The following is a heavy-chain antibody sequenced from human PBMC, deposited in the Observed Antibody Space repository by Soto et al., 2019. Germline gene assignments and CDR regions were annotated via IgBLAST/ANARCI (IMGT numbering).Heavy chain of an antibody. V-gene: IGHV1-69*01. CDR2: IIPIFGTA. J-gene: IGHJ6*02. CDR3: ERDPAEGGSRYYYYDYGMDV. CDR1: GGPFSSYA. D-gene: IGHD2-2*01. Sequence: SVKVSCKFSGGPFSSYAISWVRQAPGQGLEWMGGIIPIFGTANYAQKFQGRVTITADESTSTAYMELSSLRSEDTAVYYCERDPAEGGSRYYYYDYGMDVWGQAT.